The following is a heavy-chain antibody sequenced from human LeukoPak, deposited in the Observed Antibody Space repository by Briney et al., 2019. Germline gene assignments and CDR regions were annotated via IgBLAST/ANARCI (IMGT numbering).Heavy chain of an antibody. D-gene: IGHD3-22*01. Sequence: GGSLRLSCAASGFTFNTFVMTWVRQAPGKGLEWVAVIWYDGSNKYYADSVKGRFTISRDNSKNTLYLQMNSLRAEDTAVYYCARDTPYYYYDSSGHPDYWGQGTLVTVSS. CDR2: IWYDGSNK. CDR3: ARDTPYYYYDSSGHPDY. CDR1: GFTFNTFV. V-gene: IGHV3-33*08. J-gene: IGHJ4*02.